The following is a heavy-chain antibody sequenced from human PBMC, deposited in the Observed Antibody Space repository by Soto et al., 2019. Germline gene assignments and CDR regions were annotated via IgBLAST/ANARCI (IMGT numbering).Heavy chain of an antibody. CDR2: ISNDGSNE. V-gene: IGHV3-30*03. D-gene: IGHD3-9*01. CDR3: ARINILLTGYLIDY. J-gene: IGHJ4*02. Sequence: GGSLRLSCAGSGFTFRWFGMNWVRQAPGKGLEWVARISNDGSNEYYVDSVKGRFTISRDNSKNTLYLQMDSLRAEDTAVYYCARINILLTGYLIDYWGQGTLVTVSS. CDR1: GFTFRWFG.